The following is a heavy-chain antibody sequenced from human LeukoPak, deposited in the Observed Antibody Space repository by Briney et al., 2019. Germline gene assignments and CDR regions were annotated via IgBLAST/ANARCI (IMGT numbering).Heavy chain of an antibody. D-gene: IGHD6-19*01. J-gene: IGHJ6*02. Sequence: SETLSLTCTVSGGSISSSDYYWTWIRQHPGKGLEGVGYLHHSGSASYNPSLKSRVTISGDTSTNQFSLKLSSVTAADTAVYYCARDRVTVAGRDYSYYYGMDVWGQGTAVTVSS. CDR3: ARDRVTVAGRDYSYYYGMDV. CDR1: GGSISSSDYY. CDR2: LHHSGSA. V-gene: IGHV4-31*03.